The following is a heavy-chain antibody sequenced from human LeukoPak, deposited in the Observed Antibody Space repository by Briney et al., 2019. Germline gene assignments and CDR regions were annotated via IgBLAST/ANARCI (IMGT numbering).Heavy chain of an antibody. CDR2: ISGSGGST. CDR3: AKRGIDSSGYYYIPY. CDR1: GGSISSGGYS. Sequence: ETLSLTCAVSGGSISSGGYSWSWVRQAPGKGLEWVSAISGSGGSTYYADSVKGRFTISRDNSKNTLYLQMNSLRAEDTAVYYCAKRGIDSSGYYYIPYWGQGTLVTVSS. V-gene: IGHV3-23*01. D-gene: IGHD3-22*01. J-gene: IGHJ4*02.